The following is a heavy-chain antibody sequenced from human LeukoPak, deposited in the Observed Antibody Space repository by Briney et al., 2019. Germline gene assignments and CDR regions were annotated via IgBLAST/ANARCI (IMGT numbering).Heavy chain of an antibody. D-gene: IGHD1-1*01. CDR1: GGSISSGDYY. V-gene: IGHV4-30-4*08. CDR3: ARDGGWNGFDY. Sequence: SQTLSLTCTVSGGSISSGDYYWSWIRQPPGKGLEWIGYIYYSGSTYYNPSLKSRVAISVDTSKNQFSLKLSSVTAADTAVYYCARDGGWNGFDYWGQGTLVTVSS. CDR2: IYYSGST. J-gene: IGHJ4*02.